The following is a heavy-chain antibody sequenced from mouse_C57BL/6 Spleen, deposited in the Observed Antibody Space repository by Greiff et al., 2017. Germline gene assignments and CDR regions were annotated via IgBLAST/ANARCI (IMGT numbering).Heavy chain of an antibody. CDR1: GYTFTDYE. CDR2: IAPETGGT. V-gene: IGHV1-15*01. D-gene: IGHD4-1*01. J-gene: IGHJ2*01. Sequence: VQLQQSGAELVRPGASVTLSCKASGYTFTDYEMHWVKQTPVHGLEWIGAIAPETGGTAYNQKFKGKAILTADKSSSTAYMELRSLTSEVSAVYYCTRSQTGKDYFDYWGQGTTLTVSS. CDR3: TRSQTGKDYFDY.